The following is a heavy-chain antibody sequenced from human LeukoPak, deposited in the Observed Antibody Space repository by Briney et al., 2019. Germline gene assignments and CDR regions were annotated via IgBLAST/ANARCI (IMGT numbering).Heavy chain of an antibody. V-gene: IGHV1-3*01. D-gene: IGHD2-2*01. CDR3: ARDRLVNPCSSTTCHHNWFDP. Sequence: ASVKVSCKASGYTFISYAIHWVRQAPGQGLGWMGWISAGNGDTKYSQKFQGRVTITRDTSASMAYMELSSLRSEDTAVYYCARDRLVNPCSSTTCHHNWFDPWGQGTLVTVSS. CDR1: GYTFISYA. J-gene: IGHJ5*02. CDR2: ISAGNGDT.